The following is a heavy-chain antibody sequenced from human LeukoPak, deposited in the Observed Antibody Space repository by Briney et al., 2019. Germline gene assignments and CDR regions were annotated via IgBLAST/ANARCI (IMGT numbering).Heavy chain of an antibody. CDR3: ARVRSDYGDFGNY. D-gene: IGHD4-17*01. Sequence: ASVKVSCKASGYSFTSHGISWVRQAPGQGLEWMGRISVHTGNTNYAQKFQGRVTMTTDTSTSTAYMELRSLRSDDTAVYYCARVRSDYGDFGNYWGQGTLVTVSS. CDR1: GYSFTSHG. V-gene: IGHV1-18*04. CDR2: ISVHTGNT. J-gene: IGHJ4*02.